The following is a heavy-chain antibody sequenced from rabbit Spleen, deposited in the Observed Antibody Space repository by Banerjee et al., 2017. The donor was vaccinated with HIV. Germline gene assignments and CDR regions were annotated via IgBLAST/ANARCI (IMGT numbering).Heavy chain of an antibody. Sequence: QEQLVESGGDLVKPGASLTLTCTASGIDFSGAYYMSWVRQAPGKGLEWVACAYAGSSGSTYSATWAKGRFTVSKTSSTTVTLQMTSLTAADTATYFCARDTGTSFSTYGMDLWGQGTLVTVS. D-gene: IGHD8-1*01. CDR3: ARDTGTSFSTYGMDL. CDR1: GIDFSGAYY. CDR2: AYAGSSGST. J-gene: IGHJ6*01. V-gene: IGHV1S45*01.